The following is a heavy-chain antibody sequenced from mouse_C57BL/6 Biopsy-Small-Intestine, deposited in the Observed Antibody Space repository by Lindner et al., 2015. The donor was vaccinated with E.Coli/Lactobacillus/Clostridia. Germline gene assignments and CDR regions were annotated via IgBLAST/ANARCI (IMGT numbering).Heavy chain of an antibody. CDR3: ARDRYYFDY. CDR2: ISSGSSTI. J-gene: IGHJ2*01. Sequence: VQLQESGGGLVKPGGSLKVSCVASGFTFSDYGMHWVRQAPEKGLEWVAFISSGSSTIYYADTVKGRFTISRDNAKNTLFLQMTSLRSEDTAMYYCARDRYYFDYWGQGTTLTVSS. CDR1: GFTFSDYG. V-gene: IGHV5-17*01.